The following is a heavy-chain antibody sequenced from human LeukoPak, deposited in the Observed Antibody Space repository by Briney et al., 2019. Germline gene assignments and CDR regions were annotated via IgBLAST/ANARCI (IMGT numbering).Heavy chain of an antibody. CDR2: INSDGSST. CDR3: ARAIAARPDWYFDL. V-gene: IGHV3-74*01. J-gene: IGHJ2*01. Sequence: PGGSLRLSCAASGFTFSSYWMHWVRQAPGKGLVWVSRINSDGSSTSYADSVKGRFTISRDNAKNTLYLQMNSLRAEDTAVYYCARAIAARPDWYFDLWGRGTLVTVSS. D-gene: IGHD6-6*01. CDR1: GFTFSSYW.